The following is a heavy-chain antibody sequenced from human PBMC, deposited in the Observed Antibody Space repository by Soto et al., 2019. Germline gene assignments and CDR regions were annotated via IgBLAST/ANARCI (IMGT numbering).Heavy chain of an antibody. CDR2: ASGNQGST. CDR1: GFSRGSYA. Sequence: GGSLRLSCAASGFSRGSYAMTWVRQAPGKGLEWVSAASGNQGSTYYADSVKARFTVSSDNSKNTLYVQMNSLRAEDTAAYYCAKSIVLVPPAAEAFDIWGPRTLVT. D-gene: IGHD2-8*02. J-gene: IGHJ3*02. V-gene: IGHV3-23*01. CDR3: AKSIVLVPPAAEAFDI.